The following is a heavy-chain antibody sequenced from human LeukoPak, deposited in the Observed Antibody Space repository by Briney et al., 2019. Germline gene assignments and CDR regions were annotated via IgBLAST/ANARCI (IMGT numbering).Heavy chain of an antibody. CDR1: GFTFSSYG. V-gene: IGHV3-33*06. CDR2: IWYGGSNK. D-gene: IGHD1-20*01. J-gene: IGHJ4*02. CDR3: AKVLSGSQDY. Sequence: GGSLRLSCAASGFTFSSYGMHWVRQAPGKWLEWVAVIWYGGSNKYYADSVKGRFTISRDTSKNTVYLQMNSLRAEDAAVYYCAKVLSGSQDYWGQGTLVTVFS.